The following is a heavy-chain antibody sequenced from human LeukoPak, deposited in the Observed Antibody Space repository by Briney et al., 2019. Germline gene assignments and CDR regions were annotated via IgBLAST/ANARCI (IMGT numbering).Heavy chain of an antibody. CDR2: ISNDGSTK. CDR3: AKDPTDFDSSGQAYFDY. Sequence: GGSLRLSCAASGFTFRSYAMHWVRQAPGKGLEWVAVISNDGSTKFYADSVKGRFTISRDNSKNTLYLQLNSLRAEDTAVYYCAKDPTDFDSSGQAYFDYWGQGTLVTVSS. CDR1: GFTFRSYA. D-gene: IGHD3-22*01. J-gene: IGHJ4*02. V-gene: IGHV3-30*04.